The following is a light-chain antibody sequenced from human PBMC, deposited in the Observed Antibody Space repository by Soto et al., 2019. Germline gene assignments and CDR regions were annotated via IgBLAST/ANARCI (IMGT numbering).Light chain of an antibody. V-gene: IGKV1-39*01. J-gene: IGKJ2*01. CDR2: AAS. Sequence: DIQMTQSPSSLSASVGDRVTITCRASQSISSYLNWYQQKPGKAPKLLIYAASSLQSGVPSRFSGSGSGTDFTLTISSLQPEDFATYYCQQSYSTSGTVGQGTKLEIK. CDR3: QQSYSTSGT. CDR1: QSISSY.